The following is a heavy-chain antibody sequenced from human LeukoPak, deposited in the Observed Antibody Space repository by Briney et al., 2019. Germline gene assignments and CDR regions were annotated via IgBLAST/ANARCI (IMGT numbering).Heavy chain of an antibody. CDR2: MNPNSGNT. Sequence: ASVKVSCKASGYTFASYDINWVRQATGQGLEWMGWMNPNSGNTGYAQKFQGRVTITRNTSISTAYMELSSLRSEDTAVYYCARSPRFLEWSMYYFDYWGQGTLVTVSS. D-gene: IGHD3-3*01. J-gene: IGHJ4*02. CDR3: ARSPRFLEWSMYYFDY. V-gene: IGHV1-8*03. CDR1: GYTFASYD.